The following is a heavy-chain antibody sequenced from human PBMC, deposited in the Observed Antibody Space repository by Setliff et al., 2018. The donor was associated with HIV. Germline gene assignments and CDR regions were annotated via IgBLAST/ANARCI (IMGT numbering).Heavy chain of an antibody. V-gene: IGHV5-51*01. CDR2: IYPGGSDT. D-gene: IGHD3-22*01. CDR3: ARLSGLYYYDSSGYYYGHYFDY. Sequence: GESLKISCKGSGYSFTNYWIGWVRQMPGKGLEWMGIIYPGGSDTRYSPSFQGQVTISADKSISTAYLQWSSLKASDTAMYYCARLSGLYYYDSSGYYYGHYFDYWGQGTLVTVSS. CDR1: GYSFTNYW. J-gene: IGHJ4*02.